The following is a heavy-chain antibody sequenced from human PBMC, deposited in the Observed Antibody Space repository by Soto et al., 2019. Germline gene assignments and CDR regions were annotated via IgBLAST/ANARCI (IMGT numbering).Heavy chain of an antibody. D-gene: IGHD1-1*01. V-gene: IGHV3-23*01. J-gene: IGHJ4*02. CDR1: GFTFSSYA. CDR3: AKRYNYFDY. Sequence: PGGSLRLSCAASGFTFSSYAMSWVRQAPGKGLEGVSAISGSGGSTYYADSVKDRLTISRDNSKNTLYLQMNSLRAEDTAVYYCAKRYNYFDYWGQGTLVTVSS. CDR2: ISGSGGST.